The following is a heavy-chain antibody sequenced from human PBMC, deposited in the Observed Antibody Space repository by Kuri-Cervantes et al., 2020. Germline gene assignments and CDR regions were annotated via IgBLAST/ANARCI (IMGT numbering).Heavy chain of an antibody. D-gene: IGHD3-10*01. V-gene: IGHV1-18*01. CDR1: GYTFTSYG. J-gene: IGHJ5*02. CDR2: ISAYNGNT. CDR3: ATEPVRGVMIRNWFDP. Sequence: ASVKVSCKASGYTFTSYGISWVRQAPGQGLEWMGWISAYNGNTNYAQKLQGRVTMTTDTSTSTAYMELRSLRSDDTAVYYCATEPVRGVMIRNWFDPWGQGTLVTVSS.